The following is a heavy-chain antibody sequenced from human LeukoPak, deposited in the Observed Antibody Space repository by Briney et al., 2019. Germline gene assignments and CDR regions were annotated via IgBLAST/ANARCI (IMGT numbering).Heavy chain of an antibody. Sequence: ASVKVSCKTSGYTFTGHYIHWVRQAPGQGLEWMGIINPSGGDTSYAQKFQGRLTMTRDTSTNTVYMELTSLRSEDTAVYYCAREVMDNLRFDYWGQGTLVTVSS. D-gene: IGHD1-14*01. CDR1: GYTFTGHY. CDR2: INPSGGDT. CDR3: AREVMDNLRFDY. V-gene: IGHV1-46*01. J-gene: IGHJ4*02.